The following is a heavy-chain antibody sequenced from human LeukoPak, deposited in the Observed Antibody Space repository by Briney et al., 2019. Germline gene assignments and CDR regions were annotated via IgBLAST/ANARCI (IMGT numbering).Heavy chain of an antibody. D-gene: IGHD3-16*01. CDR2: IYYSGST. CDR1: GDSISTYY. J-gene: IGHJ4*02. CDR3: ARGYAFFDY. V-gene: IGHV4-59*01. Sequence: SETLSFNCTVSGDSISTYYWSWIRQPPGQGLEWIGYIYYSGSTNYNPSLKSRATISVDTSKIQFSLKLSSVTTADTAVYYCARGYAFFDYWGQGTLVTVSS.